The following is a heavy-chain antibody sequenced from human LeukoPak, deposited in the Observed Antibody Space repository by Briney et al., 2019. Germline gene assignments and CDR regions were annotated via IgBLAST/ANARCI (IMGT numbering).Heavy chain of an antibody. Sequence: SETLSLTCTVSGGSISSGDYYWSWIRQPPGKGLEWIEYIYYSGSTYYNPSLKSRVTISVDTSENQFSLKLSSVTAADTAVYYCARSDIAGYFDFWGQGTLVTVSS. D-gene: IGHD5-12*01. CDR1: GGSISSGDYY. CDR3: ARSDIAGYFDF. CDR2: IYYSGST. V-gene: IGHV4-30-4*01. J-gene: IGHJ4*02.